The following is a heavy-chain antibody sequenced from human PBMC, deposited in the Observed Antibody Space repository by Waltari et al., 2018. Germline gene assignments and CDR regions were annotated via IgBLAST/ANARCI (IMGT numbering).Heavy chain of an antibody. CDR2: IYYSGST. Sequence: QVQLQESGPGLVKPSETLSLTCTVSGGSISSYYWSWIRQPPGKGLEWIGYIYYSGSTNYTPSLKSRVTISVDTSKNQFSLKLSSVTAADTAVYYCARVRLYCSGGSCYRGFDYWGQGTLVTVSS. CDR1: GGSISSYY. J-gene: IGHJ4*02. V-gene: IGHV4-59*01. CDR3: ARVRLYCSGGSCYRGFDY. D-gene: IGHD2-15*01.